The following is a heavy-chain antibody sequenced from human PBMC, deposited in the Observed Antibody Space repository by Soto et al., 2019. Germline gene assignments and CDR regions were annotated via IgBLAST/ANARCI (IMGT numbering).Heavy chain of an antibody. CDR3: ERPFDPDPRAFDI. Sequence: GASVKVSCKASGYTFTSYDINWVRQASGQGLEWMGWMNANSGHTGYAQKFRGRVTMTRNTSISTAYMELSSLRSEDTAVYYCERPFDPDPRAFDIWGQGTMVTVSS. J-gene: IGHJ3*02. CDR2: MNANSGHT. V-gene: IGHV1-8*01. CDR1: GYTFTSYD.